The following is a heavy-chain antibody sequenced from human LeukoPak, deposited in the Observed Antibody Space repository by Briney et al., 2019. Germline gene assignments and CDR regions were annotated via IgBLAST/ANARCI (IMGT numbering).Heavy chain of an antibody. Sequence: GGPLRLSCAASGSTFTAYAMSWVRQAPGKAREWWSIISGIGTVTDYAHSVKDRFTIFRKHSKNTLYLQMNSLRAADTAVYYCARGYAERTYCGSDCYTPGFDYWGQGTLVTVSS. D-gene: IGHD2-21*02. V-gene: IGHV3-23*01. J-gene: IGHJ4*02. CDR3: ARGYAERTYCGSDCYTPGFDY. CDR1: GSTFTAYA. CDR2: ISGIGTVT.